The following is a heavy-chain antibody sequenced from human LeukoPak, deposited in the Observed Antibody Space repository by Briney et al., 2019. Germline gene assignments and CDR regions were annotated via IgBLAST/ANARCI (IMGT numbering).Heavy chain of an antibody. J-gene: IGHJ4*02. D-gene: IGHD6-19*01. Sequence: PSETLSLTCTVSGASISSYYWSWIRQPPGKGLENIGFISYSGSTNYNPSLKSRVTISVDTPKNQFSLKLSSVTAADTAVYYCASLSGYRSAYWGQGTLVTVSA. V-gene: IGHV4-59*08. CDR3: ASLSGYRSAY. CDR2: ISYSGST. CDR1: GASISSYY.